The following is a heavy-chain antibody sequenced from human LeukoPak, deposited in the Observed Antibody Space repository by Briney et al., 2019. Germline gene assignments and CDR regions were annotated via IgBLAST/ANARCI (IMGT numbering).Heavy chain of an antibody. CDR1: GFTFSSYW. CDR3: AKDGLTTVTTHYFDY. V-gene: IGHV3-74*01. J-gene: IGHJ4*02. Sequence: GGSLRLSCAASGFTFSSYWMHWVRQAPGKGLVWVSRINSDGSSTSYADSVKGRFTISRDNAKNTLYLQMNSLRAEDTAVYYCAKDGLTTVTTHYFDYWGQGTLVTVSS. CDR2: INSDGSST. D-gene: IGHD4-17*01.